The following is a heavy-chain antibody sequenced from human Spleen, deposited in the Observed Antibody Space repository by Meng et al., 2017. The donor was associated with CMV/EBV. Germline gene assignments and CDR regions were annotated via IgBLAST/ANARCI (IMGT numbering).Heavy chain of an antibody. CDR3: ARELREGTGYYYYYGMDV. D-gene: IGHD3-10*01. Sequence: ASVKVSCKASGYTFSSYYLHWVRQAPGQGLEWMGIINPSGGSTTYAQKFQGRVTMTRDTSTSTVYMEVSSLRSEDTAVYYCARELREGTGYYYYYGMDVWGQGTTVTVSS. CDR2: INPSGGST. J-gene: IGHJ6*02. V-gene: IGHV1-46*01. CDR1: GYTFSSYY.